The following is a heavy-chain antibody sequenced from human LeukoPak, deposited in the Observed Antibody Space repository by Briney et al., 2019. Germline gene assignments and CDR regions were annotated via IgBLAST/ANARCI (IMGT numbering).Heavy chain of an antibody. Sequence: ASVKVSCKASGYTFTGYYMHWVRQAPGQGLEWMGWIKPNSGGTNYAQKFQDRVTMTRDTSISTAYMELSRLRSDDTAVYYCAREQGDYRAFDIWGQGTMATVSS. J-gene: IGHJ3*02. V-gene: IGHV1-2*02. D-gene: IGHD4-17*01. CDR3: AREQGDYRAFDI. CDR1: GYTFTGYY. CDR2: IKPNSGGT.